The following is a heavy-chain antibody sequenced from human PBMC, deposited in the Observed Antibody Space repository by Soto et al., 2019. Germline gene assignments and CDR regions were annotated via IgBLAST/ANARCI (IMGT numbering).Heavy chain of an antibody. CDR3: ARGWPPTDIVVVPAATAYYYYYMDV. J-gene: IGHJ6*03. D-gene: IGHD2-2*01. Sequence: QVQLVQSGAEVKKPGASVKVSCKASGYTFTSYDINWVRQATGQGLEWMGWMNPNSGNTGYAQKFQGRVTMTRNTSISTAYMELSSLRSEDTAVYYCARGWPPTDIVVVPAATAYYYYYMDVWGKGTTVTVSS. CDR2: MNPNSGNT. CDR1: GYTFTSYD. V-gene: IGHV1-8*01.